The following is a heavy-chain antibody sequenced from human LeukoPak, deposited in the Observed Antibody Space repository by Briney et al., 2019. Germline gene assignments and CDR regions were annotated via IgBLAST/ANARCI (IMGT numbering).Heavy chain of an antibody. J-gene: IGHJ5*02. CDR3: ASGGYSYGYPNWFDP. CDR1: GESFSDYY. D-gene: IGHD5-18*01. Sequence: SETLSLTCAVYGESFSDYYWSWIRQPPGKGLEWIGEINHSGSTNYNPSLKSRVTISVDTSKNQFSLKLSSVTAADTAVYYCASGGYSYGYPNWFDPWGQGTLVTVSS. CDR2: INHSGST. V-gene: IGHV4-34*01.